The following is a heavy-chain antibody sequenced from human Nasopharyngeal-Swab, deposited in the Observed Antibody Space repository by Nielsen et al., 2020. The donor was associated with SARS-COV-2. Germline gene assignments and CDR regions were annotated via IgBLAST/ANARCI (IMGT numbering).Heavy chain of an antibody. D-gene: IGHD3-10*01. CDR1: GFSFRSYW. Sequence: GGSLRLSCAASGFSFRSYWMHWVRQAPGKGLVWVSCINSDGTTTRYADSVKGRFTVSRDNAKNTLYLEMNSRRADDTAVYYCARRLVWFGEAHYYYYGMDVWGQGTTVTVSS. J-gene: IGHJ6*02. V-gene: IGHV3-74*01. CDR2: INSDGTTT. CDR3: ARRLVWFGEAHYYYYGMDV.